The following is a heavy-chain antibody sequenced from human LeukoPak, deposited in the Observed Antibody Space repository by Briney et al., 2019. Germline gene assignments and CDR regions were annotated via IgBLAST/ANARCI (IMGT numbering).Heavy chain of an antibody. J-gene: IGHJ4*02. CDR2: IYTSGST. CDR3: ARVSLVRGAPDYYFDY. Sequence: SETLSLTCIVSGGSISKYYWSWIRQPAGKGLEWIGRIYTSGSTNYNPSLKSRVTMSVDTSKNQFSVTAADTAVYYCARVSLVRGAPDYYFDYWGQGTLVTVSS. D-gene: IGHD3-10*01. CDR1: GGSISKYY. V-gene: IGHV4-4*07.